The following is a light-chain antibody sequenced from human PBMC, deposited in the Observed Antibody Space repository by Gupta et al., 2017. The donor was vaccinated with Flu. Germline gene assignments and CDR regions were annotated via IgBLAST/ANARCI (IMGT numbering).Light chain of an antibody. CDR3: QQYDNRPPWT. V-gene: IGKV3-15*01. CDR1: QSVSGN. Sequence: EIVMTQSPATLSVSPGERATLSCRASQSVSGNLAWYQQKPGQAPRLLISGASTRATGIPARFTVSGSGTEYTLTISSLQSEDFAVYYCQQYDNRPPWTFGQGTKVEFK. J-gene: IGKJ1*01. CDR2: GAS.